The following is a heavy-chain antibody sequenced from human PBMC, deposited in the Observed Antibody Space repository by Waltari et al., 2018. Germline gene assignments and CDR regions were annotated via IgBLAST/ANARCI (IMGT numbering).Heavy chain of an antibody. CDR2: ININGGYI. Sequence: EVQLVESGGGLVQPGGSLRLSCAASGFTFGDYWMHWVRQPPGKGLAWVSRININGGYIIHTDSVKGRFTISRDNAKNTLFLQLNSLRAEDTAVYYCARKGGRGYPYGPFYYDHWGQGTLVTVSP. D-gene: IGHD5-18*01. J-gene: IGHJ4*02. CDR1: GFTFGDYW. V-gene: IGHV3-74*01. CDR3: ARKGGRGYPYGPFYYDH.